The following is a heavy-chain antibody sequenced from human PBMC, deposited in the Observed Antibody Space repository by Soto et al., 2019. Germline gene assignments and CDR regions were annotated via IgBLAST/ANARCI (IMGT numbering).Heavy chain of an antibody. Sequence: PGGSLRVSCSSSGFTCTSNAMGWVRQAPGKGLQWVSAITGGGGTTHYADSVKGRFTISRDNSKNTLYLQRNSLRADDTAVYYCAKISEAVAGTVYGYWGQGTLVTVS. J-gene: IGHJ4*02. CDR1: GFTCTSNA. V-gene: IGHV3-23*01. CDR2: ITGGGGTT. D-gene: IGHD6-19*01. CDR3: AKISEAVAGTVYGY.